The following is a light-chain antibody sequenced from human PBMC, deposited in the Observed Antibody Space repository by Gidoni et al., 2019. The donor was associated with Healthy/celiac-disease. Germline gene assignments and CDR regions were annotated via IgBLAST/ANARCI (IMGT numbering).Light chain of an antibody. CDR1: QDISNY. V-gene: IGKV1-33*01. J-gene: IGKJ4*01. Sequence: DIQINKPPSSLSASVGDRVTITCQASQDISNYLNWYQQKPGKAPKLLIYDASNLETGVPSRFSGSGSGTDFTFTISSLQPEDIATYYCQQYDSLRLTFGRGTKVDIK. CDR3: QQYDSLRLT. CDR2: DAS.